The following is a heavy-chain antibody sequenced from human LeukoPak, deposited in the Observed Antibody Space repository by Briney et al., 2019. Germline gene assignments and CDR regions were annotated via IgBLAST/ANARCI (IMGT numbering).Heavy chain of an antibody. V-gene: IGHV4-34*01. CDR1: GGSFSGYY. Sequence: SETLSLTCAVYGGSFSGYYWSWTRQPPGKGLEWIGEINHSGSTNYNPSFKSRVTISVDTSKNQFSLKLSSVTAADTAVYYCARGRTGDYWGQGTLVTVSS. CDR3: ARGRTGDY. J-gene: IGHJ4*02. CDR2: INHSGST.